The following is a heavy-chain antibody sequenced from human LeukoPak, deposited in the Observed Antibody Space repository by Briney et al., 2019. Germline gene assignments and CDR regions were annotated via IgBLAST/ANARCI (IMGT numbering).Heavy chain of an antibody. CDR2: ITPDKGNT. CDR1: GYTFTHYG. J-gene: IGHJ4*02. Sequence: GSVKVSWKSSGYTFTHYGISWVRQAPGQGLEWMGWITPDKGNTEYAQKFQGRVTMTTDTSTSTGYMELRNLRSDDTAVFYCARVGLVYMFGHYAFDSWGQGTLVTVAS. CDR3: ARVGLVYMFGHYAFDS. D-gene: IGHD3/OR15-3a*01. V-gene: IGHV1-18*01.